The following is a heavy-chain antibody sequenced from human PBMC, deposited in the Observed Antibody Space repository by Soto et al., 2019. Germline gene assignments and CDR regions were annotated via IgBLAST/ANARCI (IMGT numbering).Heavy chain of an antibody. CDR1: GGTLSSYA. D-gene: IGHD3-10*01. J-gene: IGHJ6*02. CDR2: IIPIFGTA. V-gene: IGHV1-69*13. CDR3: ARDRATMVRGLVYYYYGMDV. Sequence: GASVKVSCKASGGTLSSYAISWVRQAPGQGLEWMGGIIPIFGTANYAQKFQGRVTITADESTSTAYMELSSLRSEDTAVYYCARDRATMVRGLVYYYYGMDVWGQGTTVTVSS.